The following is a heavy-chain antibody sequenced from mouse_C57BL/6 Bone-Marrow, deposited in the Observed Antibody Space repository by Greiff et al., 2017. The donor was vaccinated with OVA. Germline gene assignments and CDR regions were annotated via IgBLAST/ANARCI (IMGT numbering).Heavy chain of an antibody. D-gene: IGHD1-1*01. Sequence: QVQLQQPGAELVKPGASVKLSCKASGYTFTSYWMQWVKQRPGQGLEWIGEIDPSDSYTNYNQKFKGKATLTVDTSSSTAYMQLSSLTSEDSAVYYCARGYGSDWYFDVWGTGTTVTVSS. CDR2: IDPSDSYT. J-gene: IGHJ1*03. V-gene: IGHV1-50*01. CDR3: ARGYGSDWYFDV. CDR1: GYTFTSYW.